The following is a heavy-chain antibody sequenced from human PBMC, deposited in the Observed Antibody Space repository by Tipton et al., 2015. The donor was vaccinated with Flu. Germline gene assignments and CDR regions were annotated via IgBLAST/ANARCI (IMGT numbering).Heavy chain of an antibody. CDR2: INHSGST. CDR1: GYSIRSAYY. V-gene: IGHV4-34*01. D-gene: IGHD3-10*01. J-gene: IGHJ4*02. Sequence: TLSLTCSVSGYSIRSAYYWGWIRQPPGKGLEWIGEINHSGSTNYNPSLKSRVTISVDTSKNQFSLKLSSVTAADTAVYYCARGLYGSGSYQRRYFDYWGQGTLVTVSS. CDR3: ARGLYGSGSYQRRYFDY.